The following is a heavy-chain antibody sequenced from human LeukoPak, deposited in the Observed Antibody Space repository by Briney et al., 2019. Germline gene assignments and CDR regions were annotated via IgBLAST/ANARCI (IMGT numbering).Heavy chain of an antibody. CDR2: LYYSGST. D-gene: IGHD4-11*01. J-gene: IGHJ6*02. V-gene: IGHV4-59*01. CDR1: GGSISSYY. CDR3: ARDTEMTTHYYYGMDV. Sequence: PSQTLSLTCTVSGGSISSYYWNWIRQPPGKGLEWIGNLYYSGSTNYNPSLKSRVTISVDTSKNQFSLKLSSVTAADTAVYFCARDTEMTTHYYYGMDVWGQGTTVTVSS.